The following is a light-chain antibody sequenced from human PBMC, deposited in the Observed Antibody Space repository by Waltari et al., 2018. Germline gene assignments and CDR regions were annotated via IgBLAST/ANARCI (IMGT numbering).Light chain of an antibody. CDR3: QQYGSSPRT. CDR1: QSCS. Sequence: EIVLTQSPGTLSLSPGERATLSCRASQSCSLAWYQQKPGQAPRLLISDASNRATGIPDRFSGSGSGTDFTLTISRLEPEDFAVYYCQQYGSSPRTFGQGTKLEIK. V-gene: IGKV3-20*01. CDR2: DAS. J-gene: IGKJ2*01.